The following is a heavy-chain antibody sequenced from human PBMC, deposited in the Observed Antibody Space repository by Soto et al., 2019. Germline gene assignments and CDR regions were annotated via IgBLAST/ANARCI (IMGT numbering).Heavy chain of an antibody. CDR3: AGGYCTRTSCHDYDN. D-gene: IGHD2-2*01. CDR2: FDPEDGET. Sequence: QVQLVQSGAEVKKPGASVKVSCKVSGYTLSELAIQWVRQSPGKGLEWMGGFDPEDGETFYAQKFQGRVTMTEDKSTDTAYMELRSLISEDTAVYYCAGGYCTRTSCHDYDNWGQGTLVAVSS. V-gene: IGHV1-24*01. J-gene: IGHJ4*02. CDR1: GYTLSELA.